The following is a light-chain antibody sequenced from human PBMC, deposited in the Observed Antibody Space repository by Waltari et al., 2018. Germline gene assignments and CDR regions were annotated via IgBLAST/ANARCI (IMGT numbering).Light chain of an antibody. Sequence: QAALTQPASVSGSPGQSITISCTGNSSDVGGYNYVSWYQQHPGNAPKLMIYEVSKRPSGVSHRFSGSKSGNTASLTISGLQAEDEADYYCSSYTRSSTLYVFGTGTKVTVL. CDR2: EVS. V-gene: IGLV2-14*01. J-gene: IGLJ1*01. CDR1: SSDVGGYNY. CDR3: SSYTRSSTLYV.